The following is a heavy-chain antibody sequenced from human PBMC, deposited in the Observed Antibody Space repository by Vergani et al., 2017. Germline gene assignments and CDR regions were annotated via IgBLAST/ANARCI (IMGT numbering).Heavy chain of an antibody. CDR2: ISGHGDRT. Sequence: EVQLLESGGGLVQPGGSLRLTCAASGITFSSYSMSWVRQTSGKGLEWVSAISGHGDRTYYADSVKGRFTISRDNSKNTVYLQMNSLKAEDRATYYCAREERSNTSPFVGDWGQGTLVTV. CDR1: GITFSSYS. V-gene: IGHV3-23*01. CDR3: AREERSNTSPFVGD. D-gene: IGHD2/OR15-2a*01. J-gene: IGHJ4*02.